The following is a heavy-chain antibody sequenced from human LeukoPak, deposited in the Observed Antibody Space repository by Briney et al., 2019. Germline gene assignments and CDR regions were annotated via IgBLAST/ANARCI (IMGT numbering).Heavy chain of an antibody. CDR1: GYTFTGYY. V-gene: IGHV1-2*02. J-gene: IGHJ5*02. Sequence: ASVKVSCKASGYTFTGYYMHWVRQAPGQGLEWMGWINPNSGGTNYAQKFQGRVTMTRDTSISTAYMELSRLRSDDTAVYYCARGEALRYFDWLLPNWFDPWGQGTLVTVSS. CDR2: INPNSGGT. CDR3: ARGEALRYFDWLLPNWFDP. D-gene: IGHD3-9*01.